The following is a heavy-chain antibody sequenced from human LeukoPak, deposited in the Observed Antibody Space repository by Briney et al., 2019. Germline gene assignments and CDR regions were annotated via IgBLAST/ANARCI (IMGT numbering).Heavy chain of an antibody. CDR1: RFTFSSYG. CDR3: ARHLLWFGELSGGFDY. D-gene: IGHD3-10*01. Sequence: TGGSLRLSCAASRFTFSSYGMSWVRQAPGKGLEWVSGISSSGGSTYYADSVKGRFTISRDNSRNTLYLQMNSLRAEDTAVYYWARHLLWFGELSGGFDYWGQGTLVTVSS. CDR2: ISSSGGST. V-gene: IGHV3-23*01. J-gene: IGHJ4*02.